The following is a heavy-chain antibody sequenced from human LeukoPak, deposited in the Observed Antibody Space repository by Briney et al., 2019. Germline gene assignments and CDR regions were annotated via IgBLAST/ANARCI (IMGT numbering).Heavy chain of an antibody. CDR1: GGSISSYY. V-gene: IGHV4-59*08. D-gene: IGHD3-10*01. Sequence: PSQTLSLTCTVSGGSISSYYWSWIRQPPGKGLEWIGYIYYSGSTNYNPSLKSRVSISVDTSKNQFSLNLSSVTAADTAVYYCASGSMHGSGAEDAFDIWGQGTTVTVSS. CDR2: IYYSGST. J-gene: IGHJ3*02. CDR3: ASGSMHGSGAEDAFDI.